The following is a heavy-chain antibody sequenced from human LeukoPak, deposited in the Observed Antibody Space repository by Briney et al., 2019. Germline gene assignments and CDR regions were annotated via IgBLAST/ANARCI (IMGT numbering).Heavy chain of an antibody. J-gene: IGHJ3*02. CDR2: ISSRGSTI. CDR1: GFTFSDYW. Sequence: GGSLRLSCAVSGFTFSDYWMNWVRQAPGKGLQWVSYISSRGSTIYYADAVKGRFTISRDNAKNSLYLQMNSLRAEDTAVYYCARPSPSGIYPRGVFDIWGQGTMVTVSS. V-gene: IGHV3-48*04. CDR3: ARPSPSGIYPRGVFDI. D-gene: IGHD1-26*01.